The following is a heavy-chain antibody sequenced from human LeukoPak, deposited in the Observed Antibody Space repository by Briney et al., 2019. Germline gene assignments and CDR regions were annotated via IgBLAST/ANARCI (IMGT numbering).Heavy chain of an antibody. D-gene: IGHD1-26*01. J-gene: IGHJ4*02. CDR1: GGSFSGYY. CDR3: ARGKRRMGGAVRSHFDY. V-gene: IGHV4-34*01. Sequence: HSETLSLTCAVYGGSFSGYYWSWIRQPPGKGLEWIGEINHSGSTNYNPSLKSRVTISVDTSKNQFSLKLSSVTAADTAVYYCARGKRRMGGAVRSHFDYWGQGTLVTVSS. CDR2: INHSGST.